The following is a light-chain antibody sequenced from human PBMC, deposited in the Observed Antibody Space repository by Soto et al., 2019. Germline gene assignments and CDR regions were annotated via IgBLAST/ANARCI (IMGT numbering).Light chain of an antibody. CDR1: QSVLSSSNNENY. V-gene: IGKV4-1*01. CDR3: QQYYSTPWT. Sequence: DIVMTQSPDSLAVSLGERATINCKSSQSVLSSSNNENYLAWYQQKPGQPPKLLIYWASTRESGVPDRFSGSESGTDCTLTISRLQAEDVAVYYCQQYYSTPWTVGQGTKVEIK. CDR2: WAS. J-gene: IGKJ1*01.